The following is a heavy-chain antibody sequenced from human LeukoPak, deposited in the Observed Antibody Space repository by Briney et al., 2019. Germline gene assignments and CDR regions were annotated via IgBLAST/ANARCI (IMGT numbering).Heavy chain of an antibody. D-gene: IGHD5-18*01. J-gene: IGHJ6*03. CDR2: MNPNSGNT. V-gene: IGHV1-8*02. Sequence: ASVKVSCKASGYTFTSYYMHWVRQATGQGLEWMGWMNPNSGNTGYAQKFQGRVTMTRNTSISTAYMELSSLRSEDTAVYYCARGWRGYSVWKSYYYYMDVWGKGTTVTVSS. CDR3: ARGWRGYSVWKSYYYYMDV. CDR1: GYTFTSYY.